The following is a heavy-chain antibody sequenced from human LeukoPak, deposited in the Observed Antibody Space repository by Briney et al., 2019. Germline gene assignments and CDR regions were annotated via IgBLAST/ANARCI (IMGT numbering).Heavy chain of an antibody. CDR3: ARDRGNWFDP. D-gene: IGHD3-10*01. V-gene: IGHV4-61*02. CDR2: IYTSGST. J-gene: IGHJ5*02. CDR1: GGSISSGSYY. Sequence: SQTLSLTCTVSGGSISSGSYYWSWIRQPAGTGLEWIGRIYTSGSTNYNPSLKSRVTISVDTSKNQFSLKLSSVTAADTAVYYCARDRGNWFDPWGQGTLVTVSS.